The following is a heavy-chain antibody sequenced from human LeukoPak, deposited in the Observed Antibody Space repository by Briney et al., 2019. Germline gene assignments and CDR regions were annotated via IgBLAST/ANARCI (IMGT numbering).Heavy chain of an antibody. V-gene: IGHV3-21*01. CDR1: GFPFSIYW. CDR3: ARDLIAARGDY. D-gene: IGHD6-6*01. Sequence: GGSLRLSCAASGFPFSIYWMSWVRQAPGKGLEWVSSISSSSSYIYYADSVKGRFTISRDNAKNSLYLQMNSLRAEDTAVYYCARDLIAARGDYWGQGTLVTVSS. J-gene: IGHJ4*02. CDR2: ISSSSSYI.